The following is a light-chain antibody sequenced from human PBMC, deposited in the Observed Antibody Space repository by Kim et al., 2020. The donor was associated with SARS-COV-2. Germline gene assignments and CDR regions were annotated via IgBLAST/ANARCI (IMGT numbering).Light chain of an antibody. CDR1: SSDVGGYNY. CDR2: DVT. V-gene: IGLV2-11*03. J-gene: IGLJ2*01. Sequence: GQSVTISCTGTSSDVGGYNYVSWYQQHPGKAPKLMIYDVTKRPSGVPDRFSGSKSGNTASLTISGLQAEEEADYYCCSYAGSYTLLFGGGTQLTVL. CDR3: CSYAGSYTLL.